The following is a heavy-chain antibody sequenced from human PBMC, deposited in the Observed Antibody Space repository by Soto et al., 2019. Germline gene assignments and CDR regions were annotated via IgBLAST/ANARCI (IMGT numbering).Heavy chain of an antibody. J-gene: IGHJ4*02. CDR2: ISGSGGST. V-gene: IGHV3-23*01. D-gene: IGHD3-16*01. Sequence: GGSLRLSCAASGFTFSSYAMSWVRQAPGKGLEWVSAISGSGGSTYYADSVKGRFTISRDNSKNTLYLQMNSLRAEDTAVYYCAKDPYYDYVWGTPYYFDYWGQGTLVTVSS. CDR1: GFTFSSYA. CDR3: AKDPYYDYVWGTPYYFDY.